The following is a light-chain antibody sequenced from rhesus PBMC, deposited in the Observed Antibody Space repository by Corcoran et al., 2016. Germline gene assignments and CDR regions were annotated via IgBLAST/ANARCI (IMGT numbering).Light chain of an antibody. CDR1: QSVSSY. CDR2: GAS. V-gene: IGKV3S9*01. CDR3: QQYNNWNT. J-gene: IGKJ4*01. Sequence: EIVMTQSPATLSLSPGERATLSCRASQSVSSYVAWYQQKPEQAPRLLIYGASSRATGIQDRCSGSGSGTDFTLIISSLEPEDVGVYYCQQYNNWNTFGGGTKVELK.